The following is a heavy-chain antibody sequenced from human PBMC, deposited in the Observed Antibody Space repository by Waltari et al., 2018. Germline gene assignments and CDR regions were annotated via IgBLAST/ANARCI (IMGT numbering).Heavy chain of an antibody. D-gene: IGHD6-19*01. J-gene: IGHJ4*02. V-gene: IGHV3-33*01. CDR3: ARVGSSGWYSGYYFDY. CDR1: GFTFSSYG. CDR2: IWYDGSNK. Sequence: QVQLVESGGGVVQPGRSLRLSCAASGFTFSSYGMHWVRQAPGKGLEWVAVIWYDGSNKYYADSVKGRFTISRDNSKNTLYLQMNSLRAEDTAVYYCARVGSSGWYSGYYFDYWGQGTLVIVSS.